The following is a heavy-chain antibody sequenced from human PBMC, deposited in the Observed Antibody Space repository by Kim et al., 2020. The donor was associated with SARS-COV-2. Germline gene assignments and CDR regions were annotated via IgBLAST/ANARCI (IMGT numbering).Heavy chain of an antibody. V-gene: IGHV1-46*01. D-gene: IGHD3-10*01. CDR3: ARDLITMVRGVSGFYGVDV. J-gene: IGHJ6*02. CDR2: INPSGGST. CDR1: GYTFTSYY. Sequence: ASVKVSCKASGYTFTSYYMHWVRQAPGQGLEWMGIINPSGGSTSYAQKFQGRVTMTRDTSTSTVYMELSSLRSEDTAVYYCARDLITMVRGVSGFYGVDVWGQGTTVTVSS.